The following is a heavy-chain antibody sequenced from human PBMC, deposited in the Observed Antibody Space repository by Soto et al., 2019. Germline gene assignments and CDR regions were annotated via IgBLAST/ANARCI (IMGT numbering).Heavy chain of an antibody. CDR1: GYTFISYD. J-gene: IGHJ4*02. CDR3: ARERAAINDY. V-gene: IGHV1-8*01. D-gene: IGHD2-2*02. Sequence: QVQLVQSGAEVKKPGASVKVSCKASGYTFISYDINWVRQATGQGLEWMGWMNPNSGNTGYAQKFXGXVXMXXNTSISTVYMELSSLRSEDTAVYYCARERAAINDYWGQGTLVTVSS. CDR2: MNPNSGNT.